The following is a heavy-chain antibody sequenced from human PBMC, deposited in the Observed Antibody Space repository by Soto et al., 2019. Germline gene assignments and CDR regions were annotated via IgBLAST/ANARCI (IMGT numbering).Heavy chain of an antibody. V-gene: IGHV3-9*01. D-gene: IGHD6-19*01. Sequence: EVQLVESGGGLVQPGRSLRLSCAASGFTFDDYDMHWVRQAPGKGLEWVSGISWNSGSIGYADSVKGRFTISRDNAKNSLYLQMNSLRAEDTALYYCAKDKGIAVAGTAGLDYWGQGTLVTVSS. CDR3: AKDKGIAVAGTAGLDY. CDR2: ISWNSGSI. J-gene: IGHJ4*02. CDR1: GFTFDDYD.